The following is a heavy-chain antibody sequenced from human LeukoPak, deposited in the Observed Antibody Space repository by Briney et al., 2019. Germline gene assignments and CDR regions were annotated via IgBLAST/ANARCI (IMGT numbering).Heavy chain of an antibody. CDR2: ISAGGGST. CDR3: AKGRRDGYNYDY. Sequence: GGSLRLSCAASGFTFSSYSMNWVRQAPGKGLEWISAISAGGGSTYYADSVKGRFTISRDSSENTLYLQMNSLRAEDTAVYYCAKGRRDGYNYDYWGQGTPVTVSS. D-gene: IGHD5-24*01. V-gene: IGHV3-23*01. CDR1: GFTFSSYS. J-gene: IGHJ4*02.